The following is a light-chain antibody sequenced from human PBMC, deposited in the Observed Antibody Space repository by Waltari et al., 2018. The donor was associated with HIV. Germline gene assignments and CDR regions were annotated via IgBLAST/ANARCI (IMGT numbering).Light chain of an antibody. CDR1: SFTIGNDY. CDR3: GTWDPRLSAGV. V-gene: IGLV1-51*01. Sequence: QSVLTQTPSVSAAPGQKVTISSSGRSFTIGNDYVSWYQHVPGAAPRLLSYDNNKRPSGVPDRFSGSKSGASATLDITGLQTGDEADYYCGTWDPRLSAGVFGGGTKLTVL. CDR2: DNN. J-gene: IGLJ3*02.